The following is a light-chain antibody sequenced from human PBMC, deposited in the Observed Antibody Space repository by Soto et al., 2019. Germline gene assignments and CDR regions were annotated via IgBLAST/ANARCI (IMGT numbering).Light chain of an antibody. J-gene: IGKJ4*01. V-gene: IGKV1-9*01. Sequence: IQLTQSPSSLSTSVRDRVTITCRASQGISSYLAWYQQKPGQAPRLLIYGASTLQTGLPSRFSGSGSGTDFTLTISSLQPEDFATYYCQQLNSYRLTFGGGTKVDIK. CDR2: GAS. CDR3: QQLNSYRLT. CDR1: QGISSY.